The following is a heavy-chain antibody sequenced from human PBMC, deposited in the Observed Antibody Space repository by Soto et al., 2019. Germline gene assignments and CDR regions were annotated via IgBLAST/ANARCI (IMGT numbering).Heavy chain of an antibody. Sequence: QLQQWGAGLVKPSETLSLSCAVYGQSFSGHSWAWIRQPPGKGLEWIGEINESGSTYYNPSLKSRVTISTDTSKNQFSLKLSSVSAADTAAYFCARGSGIVALPGELEDVKYDYWGQGTLVNVSS. CDR1: GQSFSGHS. CDR2: INESGST. J-gene: IGHJ4*02. D-gene: IGHD1-1*01. V-gene: IGHV4-34*01. CDR3: ARGSGIVALPGELEDVKYDY.